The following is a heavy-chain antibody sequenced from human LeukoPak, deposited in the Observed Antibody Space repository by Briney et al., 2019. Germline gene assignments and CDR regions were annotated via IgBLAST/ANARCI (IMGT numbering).Heavy chain of an antibody. CDR2: IRFDGNEI. CDR3: AKEQEGRRAAFDY. J-gene: IGHJ4*02. D-gene: IGHD2-15*01. CDR1: GIIFSASD. V-gene: IGHV3-30*02. Sequence: GGSLRLSCAASGIIFSASDMHWVRQAPGGGLEWVAFIRFDGNEIYYAKSMKGRFIISRDNSKNTLYLQMNSLRTEDTAVYFCAKEQEGRRAAFDYWGQGTLVTVSS.